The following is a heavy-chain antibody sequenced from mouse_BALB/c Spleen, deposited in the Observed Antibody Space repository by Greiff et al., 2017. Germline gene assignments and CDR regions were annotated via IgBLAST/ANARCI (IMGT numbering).Heavy chain of an antibody. CDR2: ISYSGST. V-gene: IGHV3-2*02. CDR1: GYSITSDYA. Sequence: EVMLVESGPGLVKPSQSLSLTCTVTGYSITSDYAWNWIRQFPGNKLEWMGYISYSGSTSYNPSLKSRISITRDTSKNQFFLQLNSVTTEDTATYYCARTKSRYDGDYWGQGTTLTVSS. CDR3: ARTKSRYDGDY. D-gene: IGHD2-14*01. J-gene: IGHJ2*01.